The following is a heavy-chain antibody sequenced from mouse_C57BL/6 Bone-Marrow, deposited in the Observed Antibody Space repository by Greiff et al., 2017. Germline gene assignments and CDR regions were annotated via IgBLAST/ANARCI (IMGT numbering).Heavy chain of an antibody. CDR3: ASPTAQATWAWFAY. CDR1: GYTFTSYW. D-gene: IGHD3-2*02. CDR2: IDPSDSYT. Sequence: QVQLQQPGAELVKPGASVKLSCKASGYTFTSYWMQWVEQRPGQGLEWIGEIDPSDSYTNYNQKFKGKATLTVDTSSSTAYMQLSSLTSEDSAVYYCASPTAQATWAWFAYWGQGTLVTVSA. V-gene: IGHV1-50*01. J-gene: IGHJ3*01.